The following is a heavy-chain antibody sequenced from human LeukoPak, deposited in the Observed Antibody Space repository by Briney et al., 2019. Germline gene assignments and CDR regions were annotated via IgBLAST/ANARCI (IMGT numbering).Heavy chain of an antibody. CDR2: IVPGYGHT. D-gene: IGHD5-12*01. CDR1: GYTFSDYA. CDR3: ARDDGSTWLLAY. Sequence: GASVKVSCKASGYTFSDYAVHWVRQAPGERLEWMGWIVPGYGHTKYSQKFQDRVTISRDTSANTVYMDLSSLRSEEDTAMYYCARDDGSTWLLAYWGQGTLVTVSS. J-gene: IGHJ4*02. V-gene: IGHV1-3*01.